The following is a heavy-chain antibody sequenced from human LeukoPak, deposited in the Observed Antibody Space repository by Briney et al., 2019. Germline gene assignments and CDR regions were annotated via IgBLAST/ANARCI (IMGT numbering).Heavy chain of an antibody. D-gene: IGHD4-4*01. Sequence: SVKVSCKASGYTFTSYDINWVRQATGQGLEWMGRIIPILGIANYAQKFQGRVTITADKSTSTAYMELSSLRSEDTAVYYCARASRDGYRNLDYWGQGTLVTVSS. CDR3: ARASRDGYRNLDY. CDR1: GYTFTSYD. CDR2: IIPILGIA. V-gene: IGHV1-69*04. J-gene: IGHJ4*02.